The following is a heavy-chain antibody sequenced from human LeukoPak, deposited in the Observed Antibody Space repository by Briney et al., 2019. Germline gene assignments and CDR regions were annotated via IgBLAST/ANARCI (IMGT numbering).Heavy chain of an antibody. CDR1: GFTFSSYG. V-gene: IGHV3-30*02. D-gene: IGHD6-19*01. CDR3: ARDRGIAVAGGWFDP. CDR2: IRYDGSNK. J-gene: IGHJ5*02. Sequence: QPGGSLRLSCAASGFTFSSYGMHWVRQAPGKGLEWVAFIRYDGSNKYYADSVEGRFTISRDNAKNSLYLQMNSLRAEDTAVYYCARDRGIAVAGGWFDPWGQGTLVTVSS.